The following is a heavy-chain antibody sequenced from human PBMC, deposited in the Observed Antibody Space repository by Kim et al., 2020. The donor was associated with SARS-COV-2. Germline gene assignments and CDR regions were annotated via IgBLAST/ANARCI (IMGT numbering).Heavy chain of an antibody. CDR2: ISYDGSNK. CDR3: ARDLDTAMVTVGVPDY. CDR1: GFTFSSYA. D-gene: IGHD5-18*01. J-gene: IGHJ4*02. V-gene: IGHV3-30*04. Sequence: GGSLRLSCAASGFTFSSYAMHWVRQAPGKGLEWVAVISYDGSNKYYADSVKGRFTISRDNSKNTLYLQMNSLRAEDTAVYYCARDLDTAMVTVGVPDYWGQGTLVTVSS.